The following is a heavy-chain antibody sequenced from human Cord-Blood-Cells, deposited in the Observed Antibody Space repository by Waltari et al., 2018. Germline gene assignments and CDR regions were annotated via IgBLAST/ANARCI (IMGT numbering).Heavy chain of an antibody. Sequence: QVQLQQWGAGLLKPSETLSLTCAVYGGSFSGYYWSWIRQPPGKGLEWIGEIKHSGSTNYNPSLKSRVTISVDTSKNQFSLKLSSVTAADTAVYYCARGVGYYGSGSYYEDYWGQGTLVTVSS. CDR2: IKHSGST. V-gene: IGHV4-34*01. CDR3: ARGVGYYGSGSYYEDY. CDR1: GGSFSGYY. D-gene: IGHD3-10*01. J-gene: IGHJ4*02.